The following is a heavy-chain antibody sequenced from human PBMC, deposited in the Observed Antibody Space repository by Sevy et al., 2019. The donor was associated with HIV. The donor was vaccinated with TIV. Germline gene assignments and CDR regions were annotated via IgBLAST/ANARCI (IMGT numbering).Heavy chain of an antibody. D-gene: IGHD2-2*02. V-gene: IGHV3-66*01. CDR1: GFTVSSNY. CDR2: FYSGGST. J-gene: IGHJ3*02. CDR3: AWVYCSSTSCNTGYDAFDI. Sequence: GGSLRLSCAASGFTVSSNYMNWVRQAPGKGLEWVSVFYSGGSTYYADSVKDRFTISRDNSKNTLYLQMNSLRAEDTAVYYCAWVYCSSTSCNTGYDAFDIWGQGTMVTVSS.